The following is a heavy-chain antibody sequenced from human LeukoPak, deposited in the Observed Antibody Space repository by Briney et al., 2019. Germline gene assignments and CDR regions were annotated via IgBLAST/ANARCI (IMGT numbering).Heavy chain of an antibody. Sequence: GGSLRLSCAASGFIFSTFGMHWVRQAPGTGLEWVAVISYDGNNQYYSDSVKGRFTISRDNSKNTLYLQMNSLRPGDTALYYCAKEHMLRGVIYWFDPWGQGTLVTVSS. CDR3: AKEHMLRGVIYWFDP. CDR1: GFIFSTFG. V-gene: IGHV3-30*18. CDR2: ISYDGNNQ. J-gene: IGHJ5*02. D-gene: IGHD3-10*01.